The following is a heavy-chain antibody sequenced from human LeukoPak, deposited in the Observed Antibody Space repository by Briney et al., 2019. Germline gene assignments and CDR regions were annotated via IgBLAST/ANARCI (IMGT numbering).Heavy chain of an antibody. CDR2: IIPIFGTA. CDR1: GGTFSSYA. J-gene: IGHJ4*02. Sequence: SVKVSCKASGGTFSSYAISWVRQAPGQGLEWMGGIIPIFGTANYAQKLQGRVTMTTDTSTSTAYMELRSLRSDDTAVYYCARDPPYSSGWYETDYWGQGTLVTVSS. V-gene: IGHV1-69*05. D-gene: IGHD6-19*01. CDR3: ARDPPYSSGWYETDY.